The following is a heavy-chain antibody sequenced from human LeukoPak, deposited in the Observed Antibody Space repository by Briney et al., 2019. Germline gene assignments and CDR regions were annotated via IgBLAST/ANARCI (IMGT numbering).Heavy chain of an antibody. CDR1: GYTFTGYY. D-gene: IGHD3-22*01. CDR3: ARDWYDSSGYFRSFDY. Sequence: ASVKVSCEASGYTFTGYYMHWVRQAPGQGLEWMGWINPNSGGTNYAQKFQGRVTMTRDTSISTAYMELSRLRSDDTAVYYCARDWYDSSGYFRSFDYWGQGTLVTVSS. V-gene: IGHV1-2*02. CDR2: INPNSGGT. J-gene: IGHJ4*02.